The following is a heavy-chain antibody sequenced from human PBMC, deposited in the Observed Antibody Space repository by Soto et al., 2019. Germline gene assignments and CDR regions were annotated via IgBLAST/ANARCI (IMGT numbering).Heavy chain of an antibody. CDR2: IHPSGDTT. J-gene: IGHJ4*02. CDR3: AKDLWGSWTVDY. D-gene: IGHD3-16*01. Sequence: QVQLVQSGAEVKEPGASVKVSCKALGFTFQNYHMHWVRQAPGQGLEWMGIIHPSGDTTTYAQNFQGRLAMTRDTSTSTAYMELSSLTSEDTAVYYCAKDLWGSWTVDYWGQGTRITVSS. V-gene: IGHV1-46*02. CDR1: GFTFQNYH.